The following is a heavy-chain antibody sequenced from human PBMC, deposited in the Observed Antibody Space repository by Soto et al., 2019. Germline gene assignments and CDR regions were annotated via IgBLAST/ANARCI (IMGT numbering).Heavy chain of an antibody. Sequence: QLQLQESGPGLVKPSETLSLTCTVSGDSISTNSYSWGWIRQPPWQGREWIGLFYYSVSTHYNPSLKSPLTVPADTSKNPFSLKVSSVTAADTAVYYCVRLQGYWITTGGYGHYAMDVWGQGTTVTVSS. CDR2: FYYSVST. CDR1: GDSISTNSYS. D-gene: IGHD2-2*01. V-gene: IGHV4-39*01. CDR3: VRLQGYWITTGGYGHYAMDV. J-gene: IGHJ6*02.